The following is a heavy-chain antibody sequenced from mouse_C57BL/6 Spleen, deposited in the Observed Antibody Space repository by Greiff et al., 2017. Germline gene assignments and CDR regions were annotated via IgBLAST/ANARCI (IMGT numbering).Heavy chain of an antibody. CDR1: GYTFTDYD. Sequence: VQLQQSGAELVRPGASVTLSCKASGYTFTDYDMHWVKQTPVHGLEWIGAIDPETGGTAYNQKFKGKARLTADKSASNSFIALRSRTSADSAVYYCTSADGAVAYWGQGTLVTVSA. J-gene: IGHJ3*01. V-gene: IGHV1-15*01. CDR2: IDPETGGT. CDR3: TSADGAVAY.